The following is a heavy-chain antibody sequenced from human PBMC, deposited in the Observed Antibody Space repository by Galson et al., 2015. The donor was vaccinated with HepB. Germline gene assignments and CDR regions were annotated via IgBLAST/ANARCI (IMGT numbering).Heavy chain of an antibody. CDR3: AKGVSSGSYWIFYYYGMDV. CDR2: ISGSGGRT. CDR1: GFTFSSYA. D-gene: IGHD1-26*01. V-gene: IGHV3-23*01. Sequence: SLRLYCAASGFTFSSYAMTWVRQAPGKGLEWVSGISGSGGRTYYADSVKGRFTISRDNSRDTLYLQMNSLRAEDTAVYYCAKGVSSGSYWIFYYYGMDVWGQGTTVTVSS. J-gene: IGHJ6*02.